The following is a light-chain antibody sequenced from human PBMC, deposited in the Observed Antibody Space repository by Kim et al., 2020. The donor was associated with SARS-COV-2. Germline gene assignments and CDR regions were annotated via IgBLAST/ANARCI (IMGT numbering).Light chain of an antibody. Sequence: QPVLTQPPSASGTPGPRVTISCSGSSSNIGSNPVNWYQQFPGTAPKLLIYTNNQWPSGVPDRFSGSKSGTSASLAISGLQSEDEADYYCAAWDDSLNGVVFGGGTQLTVL. CDR3: AAWDDSLNGVV. CDR2: TNN. J-gene: IGLJ2*01. CDR1: SSNIGSNP. V-gene: IGLV1-44*01.